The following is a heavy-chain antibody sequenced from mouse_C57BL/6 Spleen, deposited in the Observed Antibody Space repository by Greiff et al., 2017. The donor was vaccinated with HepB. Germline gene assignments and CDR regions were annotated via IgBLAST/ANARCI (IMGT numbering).Heavy chain of an antibody. CDR1: GYTFTDYY. V-gene: IGHV1-19*01. CDR2: INPYNGGT. CDR3: ARRITTVVATSYFDY. J-gene: IGHJ2*01. Sequence: VQLQQSGPVLVKPGASVKMSCKASGYTFTDYYMNWVKQSHGKSLEWIGVINPYNGGTSYNQKFKGKATLTVDKSSSTAYMELNSLTSEDSAVYYCARRITTVVATSYFDYWGQGTTLTVSS. D-gene: IGHD1-1*01.